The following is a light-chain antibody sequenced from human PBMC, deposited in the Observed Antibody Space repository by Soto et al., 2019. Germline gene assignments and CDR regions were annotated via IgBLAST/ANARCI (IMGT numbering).Light chain of an antibody. V-gene: IGKV3-15*01. CDR1: QSIDTN. J-gene: IGKJ1*01. Sequence: ETVMTQSPATLSVSPGERATLSCSASQSIDTNLAWYQHKPGQTPRLLIYSASTMATGVPSRFSGSGSGTEFTLTISSLQSEDFAVYYCQQYNNWPPWTFGQGTKVEVK. CDR2: SAS. CDR3: QQYNNWPPWT.